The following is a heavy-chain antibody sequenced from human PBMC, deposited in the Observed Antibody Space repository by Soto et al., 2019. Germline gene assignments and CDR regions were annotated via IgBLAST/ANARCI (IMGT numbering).Heavy chain of an antibody. V-gene: IGHV3-33*01. D-gene: IGHD6-19*01. Sequence: ESGGGVVQPGRSLRLSCAASGFTFSSYGMHWVRQAPGKGLEWVAVIWYDGSNKYYADSVKGRFTISRDNSKNTLYLQMNSLRAEDTAVYYCARTGYSSGWYDFGYWGQGTLVTVSS. J-gene: IGHJ4*02. CDR1: GFTFSSYG. CDR2: IWYDGSNK. CDR3: ARTGYSSGWYDFGY.